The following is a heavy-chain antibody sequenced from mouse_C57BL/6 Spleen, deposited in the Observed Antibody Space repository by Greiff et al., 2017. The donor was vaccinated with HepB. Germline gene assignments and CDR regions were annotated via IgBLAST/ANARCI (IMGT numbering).Heavy chain of an antibody. V-gene: IGHV1-52*01. J-gene: IGHJ3*01. CDR3: ARGKTAQATGGFAY. D-gene: IGHD3-2*02. Sequence: QVQLQQPGAELVRPGSSVKLSCKASGYTFTSYWMHWVKQRPIQGLEWIGNIDPSDSETHYNQKFKDKATLTVDKSSSTAYMQLSSLTSEDSAVYYGARGKTAQATGGFAYWGQGTLVTVSA. CDR1: GYTFTSYW. CDR2: IDPSDSET.